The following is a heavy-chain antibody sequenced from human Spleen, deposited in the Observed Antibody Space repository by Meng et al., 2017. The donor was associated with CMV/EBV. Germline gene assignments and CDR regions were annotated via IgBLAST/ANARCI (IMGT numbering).Heavy chain of an antibody. CDR2: LHHSGTT. CDR3: ARNGHYSLDS. J-gene: IGHJ4*02. Sequence: GSLRLSCAASGFTFSSYWMSWVRQAPGKGLQWLGELHHSGTTTYNPSLNSRVTFSLDKSKNEFSLKLTSVTVADTAVYYCARNGHYSLDSWSQGTLVTVSS. CDR1: GFTFSSYW. D-gene: IGHD3-22*01. V-gene: IGHV4-4*02.